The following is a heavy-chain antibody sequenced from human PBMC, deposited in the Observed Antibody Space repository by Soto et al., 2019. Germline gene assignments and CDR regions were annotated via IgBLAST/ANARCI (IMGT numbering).Heavy chain of an antibody. J-gene: IGHJ4*02. CDR1: GFIFSDYA. D-gene: IGHD5-12*01. Sequence: EVQLLESGGGGVQPGGSLRLSCAASGFIFSDYAMTWVRQTPGKGLEWVSAITSSESSTYFADSLKGRITISRDNSKNTLSLQMDSMRVEDTAIYYCAKGVEGYVVSSFDSWGQGALVTVSS. CDR2: ITSSESST. V-gene: IGHV3-23*01. CDR3: AKGVEGYVVSSFDS.